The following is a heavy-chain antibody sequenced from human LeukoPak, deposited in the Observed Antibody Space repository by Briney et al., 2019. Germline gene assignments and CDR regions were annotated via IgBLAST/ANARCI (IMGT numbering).Heavy chain of an antibody. Sequence: VSVKVSCKASGYTFTSYDINWVRQATGQGLEWMGWMNPNSGNTGYAQKFQGRVTMTRNTSISTAYMELSSLRSEDTAVYYCARTHYDSSGYYNFDYWGQGTLVTVSS. D-gene: IGHD3-22*01. CDR2: MNPNSGNT. CDR3: ARTHYDSSGYYNFDY. CDR1: GYTFTSYD. J-gene: IGHJ4*02. V-gene: IGHV1-8*01.